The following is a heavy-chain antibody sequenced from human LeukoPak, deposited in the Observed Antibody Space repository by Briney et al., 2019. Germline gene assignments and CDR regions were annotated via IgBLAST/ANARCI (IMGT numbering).Heavy chain of an antibody. CDR1: GFTFSSYA. Sequence: GGSLRLSCAASGFTFSSYAMSWVRQAPGKGLEWVSAISGSGGSTYYADSVKGRFTISRDNSKNTLYLQMNSLRAEDTAVYYCASGVAEIYYFDYWGQGTLVTVSS. CDR2: ISGSGGST. D-gene: IGHD6-19*01. V-gene: IGHV3-23*01. J-gene: IGHJ4*02. CDR3: ASGVAEIYYFDY.